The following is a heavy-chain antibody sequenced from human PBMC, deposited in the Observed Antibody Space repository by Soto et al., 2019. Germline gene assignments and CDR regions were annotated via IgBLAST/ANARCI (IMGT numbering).Heavy chain of an antibody. D-gene: IGHD1-1*01. V-gene: IGHV4-59*01. CDR3: AVTTATEYFHY. CDR1: GGSIRNYY. Sequence: QVQLQESGPGLVKPSETLSLTCTVSGGSIRNYYWSWIRQPPGKGLEWIGFIYYSGNTNYNPSLKSRLTISVDTSKNQFSLKMTSVTAADTAVYYCAVTTATEYFHYWGQGTLVTVSS. J-gene: IGHJ1*01. CDR2: IYYSGNT.